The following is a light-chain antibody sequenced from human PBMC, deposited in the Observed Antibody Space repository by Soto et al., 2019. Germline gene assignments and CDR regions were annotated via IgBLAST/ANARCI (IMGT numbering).Light chain of an antibody. CDR2: RNN. CDR3: AAWDDSLSGFYV. Sequence: SAVRRVRTECGSRGSPDTISCSGSSSNIGSNYVYWYQQLPGTAPKLLIYRNNQRPSGVPDRFSGSKSGTSASLAISGLRSEDEADYYCAAWDDSLSGFYVLGTGTKVTVL. V-gene: IGLV1-47*01. CDR1: SSNIGSNY. J-gene: IGLJ1*01.